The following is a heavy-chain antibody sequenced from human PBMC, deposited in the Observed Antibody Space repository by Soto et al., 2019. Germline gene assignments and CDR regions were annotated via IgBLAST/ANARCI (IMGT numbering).Heavy chain of an antibody. CDR2: FDPEDGET. J-gene: IGHJ4*02. D-gene: IGHD6-19*01. CDR1: GYTLTELS. Sequence: ASVKVSCEVSGYTLTELSMHWVRQAPGKGLEWMGGFDPEDGETIYAQKFQGRVTMTEDTSTDTAYMELSSPRSEDTAVYYCATSPLKQWLVLYYFDYWGQGTLVTSPQ. V-gene: IGHV1-24*01. CDR3: ATSPLKQWLVLYYFDY.